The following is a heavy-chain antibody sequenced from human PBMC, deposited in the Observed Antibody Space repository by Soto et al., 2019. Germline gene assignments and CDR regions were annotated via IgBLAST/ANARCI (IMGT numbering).Heavy chain of an antibody. Sequence: QLVESGGGLVRPGGSLRLSCSASGFSISSAWMNWVRQAPGKGLEWVGRNKTKSEGETTHYAAPVNGRFTVSRDDSKNMLYLQMNSLKADDTALYYCTTGSVEGVWGQGTTVTVSS. D-gene: IGHD2-15*01. V-gene: IGHV3-15*07. CDR3: TTGSVEGV. CDR2: NKTKSEGETT. J-gene: IGHJ6*02. CDR1: GFSISSAW.